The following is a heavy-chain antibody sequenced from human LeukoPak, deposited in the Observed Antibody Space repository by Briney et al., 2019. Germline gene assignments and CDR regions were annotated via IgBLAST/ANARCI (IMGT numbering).Heavy chain of an antibody. J-gene: IGHJ4*02. CDR3: AKRAAFDY. V-gene: IGHV3-23*01. Sequence: GGSLRLSCAASGFTFSSYAMSWVRQAPGQGLEWVSTISRSGDSTYYADSVKGRLTISRDNSNNTLYLQMNSLRAEDTAIYYCAKRAAFDYWRQGTLVTVSS. CDR1: GFTFSSYA. D-gene: IGHD6-13*01. CDR2: ISRSGDST.